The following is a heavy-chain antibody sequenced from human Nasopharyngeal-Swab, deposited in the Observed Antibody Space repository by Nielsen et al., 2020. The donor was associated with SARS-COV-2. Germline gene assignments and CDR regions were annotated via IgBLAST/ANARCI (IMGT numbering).Heavy chain of an antibody. V-gene: IGHV1-8*01. CDR1: GYTFTSYD. J-gene: IGHJ5*02. CDR2: MNPNSGNT. CDR3: ATGQQWLVQWFDP. Sequence: ASVKVSCKASGYTFTSYDINWVRQATGQGLEWMGWMNPNSGNTGYAQKFQDRVTMTRNTSISTAYMELSSLRSEDTAVYYCATGQQWLVQWFDPWGQGTLVTVSS. D-gene: IGHD6-19*01.